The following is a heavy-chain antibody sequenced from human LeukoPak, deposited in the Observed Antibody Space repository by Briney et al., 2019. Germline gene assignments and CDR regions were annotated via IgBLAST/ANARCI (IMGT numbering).Heavy chain of an antibody. D-gene: IGHD2-15*01. CDR3: AKDLALRDIVVVVAATGSPIDY. CDR1: GFTFSSYA. V-gene: IGHV3-23*01. CDR2: ISGSGGST. Sequence: GGSLRLPCAASGFTFSSYAMSWVRQAPGKGLEWVSAISGSGGSTYYADSVKGRFTIPRDNSKNTLYLQMNSLRAEDTAVYYCAKDLALRDIVVVVAATGSPIDYWGQGTLVTVSS. J-gene: IGHJ4*02.